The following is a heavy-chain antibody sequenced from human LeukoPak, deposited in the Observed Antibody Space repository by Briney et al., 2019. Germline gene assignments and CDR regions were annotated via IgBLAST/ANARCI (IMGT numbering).Heavy chain of an antibody. Sequence: GVLRLCCAASGFTFSSYSMNWGRQAPGKGREWVSSISSSSSYIYYADSVKGRFTISRDNAKNSLYLQMNSLRAEDTAVYYCANSRITMIAIWGQGTMVTVSS. J-gene: IGHJ3*02. CDR1: GFTFSSYS. CDR3: ANSRITMIAI. CDR2: ISSSSSYI. D-gene: IGHD3-22*01. V-gene: IGHV3-21*01.